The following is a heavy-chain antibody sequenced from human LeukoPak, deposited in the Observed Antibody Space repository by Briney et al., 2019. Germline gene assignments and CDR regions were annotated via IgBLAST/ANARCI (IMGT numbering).Heavy chain of an antibody. V-gene: IGHV4-31*03. CDR3: ARDSYDISGYRHIDY. Sequence: SQTLSLTCTVSGGSVTGGGHYWTWIRQHPGKALEWIGYIYYRDSTYYNPSLQSRVTISVDTSKNQFSLKLSSVTAADTAVYYCARDSYDISGYRHIDYWGQGTLVTVSS. CDR2: IYYRDST. J-gene: IGHJ4*02. D-gene: IGHD3-22*01. CDR1: GGSVTGGGHY.